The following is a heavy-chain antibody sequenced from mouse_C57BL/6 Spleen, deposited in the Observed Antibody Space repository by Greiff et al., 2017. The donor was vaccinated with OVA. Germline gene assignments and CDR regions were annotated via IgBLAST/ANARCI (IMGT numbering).Heavy chain of an antibody. Sequence: EVKVVESGGGLVKPGGSLKLSCAASGFTFSDYGMHWVRQAPEKGLEWVAYISSGSSTTYYADTVKGRFTISRDNAKTTLFLQMTSLRSEDTAMYYCARTENYYGSYYFDYWGQGTTLTVSS. CDR2: ISSGSSTT. D-gene: IGHD1-1*01. J-gene: IGHJ2*01. CDR1: GFTFSDYG. CDR3: ARTENYYGSYYFDY. V-gene: IGHV5-17*01.